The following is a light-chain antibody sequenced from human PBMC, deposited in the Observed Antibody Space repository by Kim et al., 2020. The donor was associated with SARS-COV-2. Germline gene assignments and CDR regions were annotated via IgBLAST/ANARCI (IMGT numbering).Light chain of an antibody. CDR2: DNN. J-gene: IGLJ3*02. V-gene: IGLV1-51*01. Sequence: GQKVTNACSGSSSNIGNNYVSWYQQLPGTAPKLLIYDNNKRPSGIPDRFSGSKSGTSATLGITGLQTGDEADYYCGTWDSSLSAAVFGGGTQLTVL. CDR1: SSNIGNNY. CDR3: GTWDSSLSAAV.